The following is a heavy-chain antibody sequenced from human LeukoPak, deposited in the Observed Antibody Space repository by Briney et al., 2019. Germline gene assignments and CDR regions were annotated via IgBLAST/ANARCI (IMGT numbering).Heavy chain of an antibody. CDR2: IHYSGST. Sequence: PSETLSLTCTVSGGSISSYYWSWMRQPPGKGLEWIGYIHYSGSTSYNPSLKGRVTMSVDTSKNQFSLKLTSVTAADTAVYYCARLPGPGRPGYYAMDVWGQGTTVTVSS. CDR3: ARLPGPGRPGYYAMDV. D-gene: IGHD1-1*01. CDR1: GGSISSYY. V-gene: IGHV4-59*08. J-gene: IGHJ6*02.